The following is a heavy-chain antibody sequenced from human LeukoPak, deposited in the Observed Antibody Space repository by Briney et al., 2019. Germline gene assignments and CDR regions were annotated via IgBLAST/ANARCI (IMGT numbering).Heavy chain of an antibody. D-gene: IGHD2-21*02. V-gene: IGHV3-30*03. J-gene: IGHJ4*02. CDR1: GFTFNMFG. CDR2: ISPDGNMD. Sequence: PGGSLRLSCAASGFTFNMFGIHWVRQAPGKGLEWVAAISPDGNMDYYTESVKGRFTVSRDNSKNTLYLQMNSLRAEDTAVYYCARGGDCGGDCADYYFDYWGQGTLVTVSS. CDR3: ARGGDCGGDCADYYFDY.